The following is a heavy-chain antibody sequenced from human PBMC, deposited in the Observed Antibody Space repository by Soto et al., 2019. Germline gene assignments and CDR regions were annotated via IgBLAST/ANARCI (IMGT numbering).Heavy chain of an antibody. Sequence: EVQLVESGGGLVQPGGSLRLSCAASGFTVSSNYMSWVRQAPGKGLEWVSVIYSGGSTYYADSAKGRFTISRHNSKNTLYLQMNSLRAEDTAVYYCASSSSWPPGWFDPWGQGTLVTVSS. D-gene: IGHD6-13*01. CDR1: GFTVSSNY. V-gene: IGHV3-53*04. CDR3: ASSSSWPPGWFDP. CDR2: IYSGGST. J-gene: IGHJ5*02.